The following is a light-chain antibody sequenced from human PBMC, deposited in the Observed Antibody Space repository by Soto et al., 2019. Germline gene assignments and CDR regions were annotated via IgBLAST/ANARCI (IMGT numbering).Light chain of an antibody. V-gene: IGLV1-40*01. CDR1: SSNIGAGYD. CDR3: QSYDRSQVV. J-gene: IGLJ2*01. CDR2: GNS. Sequence: QSVLTQPPSVSGAPGQRGTISCTGSSSNIGAGYDVHWYQQLPGTAPKLLIYGNSNRPSGVPDRFSGSKSGTSASLAITGLQAEDEADYYCQSYDRSQVVFGGGTKLTVL.